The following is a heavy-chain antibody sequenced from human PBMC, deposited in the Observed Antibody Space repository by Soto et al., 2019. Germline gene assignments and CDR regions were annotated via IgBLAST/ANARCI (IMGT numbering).Heavy chain of an antibody. CDR1: GFDFSSYG. V-gene: IGHV3-33*01. CDR2: LGFDGGGR. J-gene: IGHJ4*02. CDR3: VRGSKDSYPGSRIFDF. Sequence: QMQLVESGGGVVQPGTSLRLSCAASGFDFSSYGMHWVRQTPGKGLEWVAVLGFDGGGRYYADSVRGRFAISRDNPKNRLYLQISALRAEDSAIYFCVRGSKDSYPGSRIFDFWGRGTLVAVCS. D-gene: IGHD3-10*01.